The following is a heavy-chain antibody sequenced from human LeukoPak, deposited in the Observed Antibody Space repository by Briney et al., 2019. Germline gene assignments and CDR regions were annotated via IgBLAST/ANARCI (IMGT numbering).Heavy chain of an antibody. CDR2: ISSSSTYT. V-gene: IGHV3-11*06. Sequence: GGSLRLSCAASGFTFSDYYMSWIRQAPGKGLEWLSYISSSSTYTKYADPVKGRFTVSRDNAKNSLYLQMNSLRAEDTAVYYCARSYSSGPTEYWGQGTLVTVSS. CDR3: ARSYSSGPTEY. CDR1: GFTFSDYY. D-gene: IGHD6-19*01. J-gene: IGHJ4*02.